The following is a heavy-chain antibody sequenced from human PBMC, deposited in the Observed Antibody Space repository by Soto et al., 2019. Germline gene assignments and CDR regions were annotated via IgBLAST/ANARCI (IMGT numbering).Heavy chain of an antibody. V-gene: IGHV3-74*01. D-gene: IGHD6-19*01. Sequence: EVQLVESGGGSVQPGGSLRLSCAASGFALNNYWMHWVRQAPGKGLVWVSRINSDGDSTIYADSVKGRLTISRDIAKNTLYLQMNSLRVEDTAVYYCARGPTSGGWTDYWGQGTLVTVSS. J-gene: IGHJ4*02. CDR2: INSDGDST. CDR3: ARGPTSGGWTDY. CDR1: GFALNNYW.